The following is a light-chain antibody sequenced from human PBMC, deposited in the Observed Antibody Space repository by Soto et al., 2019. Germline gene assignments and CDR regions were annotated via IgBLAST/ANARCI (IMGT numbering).Light chain of an antibody. J-gene: IGKJ4*02. Sequence: TILTQSPGTLSVSPGETVTLSCRASQSVSANYLAWYQHKPGQAPRLLIYDASTRATGTPDRFSGSGSGTDLILTIRRLEPEDSAVYYCQQYSTSRQVTFGGGTKVEIK. CDR1: QSVSANY. CDR3: QQYSTSRQVT. CDR2: DAS. V-gene: IGKV3-20*01.